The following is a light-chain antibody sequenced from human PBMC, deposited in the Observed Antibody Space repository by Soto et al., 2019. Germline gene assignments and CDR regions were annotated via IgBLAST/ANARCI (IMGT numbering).Light chain of an antibody. CDR2: SNT. CDR1: SSNIGSHT. V-gene: IGLV1-44*01. CDR3: AAWDDSLNGVV. J-gene: IGLJ2*01. Sequence: QPVLTQPPSASGTPGQTIANSCSGGSSNIGSHTVNWYQQLPGTAPRLLIYSNTQRPSGVPDRFSGSKSGTSASLAISGLQSEYEGDYYCAAWDDSLNGVVFGGGTKLTVL.